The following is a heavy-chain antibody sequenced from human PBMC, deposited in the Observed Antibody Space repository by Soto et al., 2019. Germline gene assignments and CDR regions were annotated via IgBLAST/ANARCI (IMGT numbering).Heavy chain of an antibody. J-gene: IGHJ6*02. CDR1: GFSLSSSGVG. CDR2: IYWDDDK. Sequence: QITLKESGPTLVKPTQTLTLTCTFSGFSLSSSGVGVGWIRQPPGKALEWLAVIYWDDDKRYSQSLKSRLTVTKDTSKNQVVLTVTNMDPVDTATYYCASAWYGDQHYDEMGVWGQGTTVTVSS. V-gene: IGHV2-5*02. D-gene: IGHD3-22*01. CDR3: ASAWYGDQHYDEMGV.